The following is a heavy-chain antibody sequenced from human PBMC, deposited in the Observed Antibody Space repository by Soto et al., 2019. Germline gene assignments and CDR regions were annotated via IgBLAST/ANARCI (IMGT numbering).Heavy chain of an antibody. CDR2: IRSKANDYAT. V-gene: IGHV3-73*01. Sequence: LRLSCSASGFTFSGSTMHWVRQASGKGLEWVGRIRSKANDYATAYGASVKGRFTISRDDSKNTAYLQMNSLKTEDTAVYYCTRSPPIAVAVNWFDPWGQGTLVTVSS. D-gene: IGHD6-19*01. J-gene: IGHJ5*02. CDR3: TRSPPIAVAVNWFDP. CDR1: GFTFSGST.